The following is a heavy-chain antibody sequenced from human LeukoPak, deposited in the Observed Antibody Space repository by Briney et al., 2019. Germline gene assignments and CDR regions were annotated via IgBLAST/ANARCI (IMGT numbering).Heavy chain of an antibody. D-gene: IGHD5-12*01. J-gene: IGHJ6*03. Sequence: EASVKVSCKASGYTFTGYYMHWVRPAPGQGLEWMGWINPNSGGTNYAQKFQGRVTMTRDTSISTAYMELSRLRSDDTAVYYCARQYSGYDLYYYYYMDVWGKGTTVTVSS. CDR1: GYTFTGYY. CDR3: ARQYSGYDLYYYYYMDV. V-gene: IGHV1-2*02. CDR2: INPNSGGT.